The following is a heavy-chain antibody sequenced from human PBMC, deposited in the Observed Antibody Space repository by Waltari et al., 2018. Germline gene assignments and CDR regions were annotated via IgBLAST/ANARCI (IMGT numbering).Heavy chain of an antibody. CDR1: GGSISSSY. CDR3: ARDGVNYDFWSGLSFDI. Sequence: QVQLQESGPGLVKPSETLSLTCPVSGGSISSSYWSWIRQPPGKGLEWIGYIYYSGSTNYNPSLKSRVTISVDTSKNQFSLKLSSVTAADTAVYYCARDGVNYDFWSGLSFDIWGQGTMVTVSS. D-gene: IGHD3-3*01. V-gene: IGHV4-59*01. CDR2: IYYSGST. J-gene: IGHJ3*02.